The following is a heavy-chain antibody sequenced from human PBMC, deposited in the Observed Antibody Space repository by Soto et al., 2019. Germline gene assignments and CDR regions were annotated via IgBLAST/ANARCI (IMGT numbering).Heavy chain of an antibody. J-gene: IGHJ4*02. D-gene: IGHD3-3*01. CDR3: AKDLDFPYYFDY. Sequence: VQLVESGGGVGQPGRSLRLSCAASGFTFSSYGMHWVRQAPGKGLEWVAVISYDGSNKFYADSVKGRFTISRANSKNTLYLQMNSLRAEDTAVYYCAKDLDFPYYFDYWGQGTLVTVSS. V-gene: IGHV3-30*18. CDR2: ISYDGSNK. CDR1: GFTFSSYG.